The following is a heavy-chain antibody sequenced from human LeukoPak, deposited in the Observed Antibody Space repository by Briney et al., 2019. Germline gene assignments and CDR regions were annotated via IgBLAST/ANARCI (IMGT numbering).Heavy chain of an antibody. CDR1: GFTFSGSA. Sequence: GGSLRLSCAASGFTFSGSAMHWVRQASGKGLEWVGRIRSKANSYTTAYAASVKGRFTISRDDSKNTAYLQMNSLKTEDTDVYYCTRDYYDSSGYLNRDYWGQGTLVTVSS. CDR3: TRDYYDSSGYLNRDY. J-gene: IGHJ4*02. V-gene: IGHV3-73*01. D-gene: IGHD3-22*01. CDR2: IRSKANSYTT.